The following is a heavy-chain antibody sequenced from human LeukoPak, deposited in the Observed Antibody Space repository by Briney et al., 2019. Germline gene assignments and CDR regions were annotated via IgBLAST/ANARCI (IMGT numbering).Heavy chain of an antibody. V-gene: IGHV1-18*01. CDR3: ARGRTEHYDFWSGYYTTYYYYGMDV. CDR2: TSAYIGNT. D-gene: IGHD3-3*01. CDR1: GYTFTSYG. Sequence: ASVKVSCNASGYTFTSYGISWVRQAPGQGLEWMGWTSAYIGNTNYAQKLQGRVTMTTDTSTSTAYIELRSLRSDDTAVYYCARGRTEHYDFWSGYYTTYYYYGMDVRGQGTTVTVSS. J-gene: IGHJ6*02.